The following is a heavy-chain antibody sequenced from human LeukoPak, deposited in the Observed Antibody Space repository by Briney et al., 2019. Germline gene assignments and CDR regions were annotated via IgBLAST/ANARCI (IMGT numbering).Heavy chain of an antibody. Sequence: GASVKVSCKASGYTFTGYYMHWVRQAPGQGLEWMGWINPNSGSTNYAQKFQGRVTMTRDTSISTAYMELSRLRSDDTAVYYCARGYSAYYSDPWGQGTLVTVSS. D-gene: IGHD3-10*01. CDR3: ARGYSAYYSDP. CDR1: GYTFTGYY. CDR2: INPNSGST. V-gene: IGHV1-2*02. J-gene: IGHJ5*02.